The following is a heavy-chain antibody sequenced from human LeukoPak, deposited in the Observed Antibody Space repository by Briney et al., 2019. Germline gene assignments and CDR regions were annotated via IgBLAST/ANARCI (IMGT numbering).Heavy chain of an antibody. D-gene: IGHD6-19*01. CDR1: GGSISSYY. J-gene: IGHJ4*02. Sequence: PSETLSLTCTVSGGSISSYYWTWIRQPPGKGLEWIWYTFYSGSSNYNPSLRSRVTISVDTSKNQISLKLSSVTAADTAVYYCARFNRNSSGWIDYWGQGTLVTVSS. V-gene: IGHV4-59*01. CDR3: ARFNRNSSGWIDY. CDR2: TFYSGSS.